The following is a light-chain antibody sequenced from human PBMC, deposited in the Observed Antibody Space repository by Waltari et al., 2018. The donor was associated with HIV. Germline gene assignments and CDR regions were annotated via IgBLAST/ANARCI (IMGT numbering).Light chain of an antibody. CDR1: TSDIGIFDS. Sequence: QSALTQPASVSGSPGQSLPISCAGTTSDIGIFDSVSWYQQHPGRAPQLMIFGVYSRPSGVSSRFSGSKSGNTASLTISGLQAEDEANYYCCSYTAIHTLIFGGGTKLTVL. V-gene: IGLV2-14*01. J-gene: IGLJ2*01. CDR2: GVY. CDR3: CSYTAIHTLI.